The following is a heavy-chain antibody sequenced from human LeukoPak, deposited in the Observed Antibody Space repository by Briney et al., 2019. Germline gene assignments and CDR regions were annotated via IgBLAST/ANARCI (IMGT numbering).Heavy chain of an antibody. CDR2: ISGGSGFV. Sequence: PGGSLRLSCAASGFTFSDSYMTWIRQAPGKGLECVAYISGGSGFVSHADSVKGRFTISRDNAKNSLDLQTNSLRLDDTAVYYCAKRSTVTTFRYLDYWGQGILVTVSS. V-gene: IGHV3-11*01. J-gene: IGHJ4*02. CDR1: GFTFSDSY. D-gene: IGHD4-17*01. CDR3: AKRSTVTTFRYLDY.